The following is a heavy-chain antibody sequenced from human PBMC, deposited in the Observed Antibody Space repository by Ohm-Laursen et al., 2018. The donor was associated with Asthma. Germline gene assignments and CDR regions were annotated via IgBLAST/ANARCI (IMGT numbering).Heavy chain of an antibody. CDR2: ISGSGGST. CDR3: AKPEDYYDSSGYYDY. Sequence: SLRLSCAASGFTFSSYAMSWVRQAPGKGLEWVSAISGSGGSTYYADSVKGRFTISRDNSKNTLYLQMNSLRAEDTAVYYCAKPEDYYDSSGYYDYWGQGTLVTVSS. CDR1: GFTFSSYA. J-gene: IGHJ4*02. V-gene: IGHV3-23*01. D-gene: IGHD3-22*01.